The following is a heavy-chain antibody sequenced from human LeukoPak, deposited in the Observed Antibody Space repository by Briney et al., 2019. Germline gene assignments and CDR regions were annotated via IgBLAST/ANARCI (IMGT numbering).Heavy chain of an antibody. Sequence: GGSLRLSCAASGFTFSSYSMTWVRQAPGKGLEWVSSISSSSSYIYYADSVKGRFTISRDNAKNSLYLQMNSLRAEDTAVYYCARVPGYYDSSGYPYYYYYYMDVWGKGTTVTVSS. CDR3: ARVPGYYDSSGYPYYYYYYMDV. J-gene: IGHJ6*03. D-gene: IGHD3-22*01. CDR2: ISSSSSYI. CDR1: GFTFSSYS. V-gene: IGHV3-21*01.